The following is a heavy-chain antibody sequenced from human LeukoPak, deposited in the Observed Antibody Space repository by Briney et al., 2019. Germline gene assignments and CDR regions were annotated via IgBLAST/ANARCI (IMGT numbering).Heavy chain of an antibody. CDR2: IRSKANSYAT. J-gene: IGHJ4*02. CDR1: GLTFSGSA. V-gene: IGHV3-73*01. D-gene: IGHD3-22*01. CDR3: TRHGDYYDSSGYYY. Sequence: GGSLRLSCAASGLTFSGSAMHWVRQASGKVLEWVGRIRSKANSYATAYAASVKGRFTISRDDSKNTAYLQMNSLKTEDTAVYYCTRHGDYYDSSGYYYWGQGTLVTVSS.